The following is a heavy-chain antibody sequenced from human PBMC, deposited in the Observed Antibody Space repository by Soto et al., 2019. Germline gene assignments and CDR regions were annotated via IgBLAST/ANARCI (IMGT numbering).Heavy chain of an antibody. Sequence: GGSLRLSCRASGFTFSSYWLHWVRQAPGKGLVWVSRIKGDGSSASYADSVKDRFTISRDNAKNTLYLQMNSLGAEDTAVYWCARGIRNYYGVDVWGQGTMVTVS. V-gene: IGHV3-74*01. CDR1: GFTFSSYW. J-gene: IGHJ6*02. CDR3: ARGIRNYYGVDV. CDR2: IKGDGSSA.